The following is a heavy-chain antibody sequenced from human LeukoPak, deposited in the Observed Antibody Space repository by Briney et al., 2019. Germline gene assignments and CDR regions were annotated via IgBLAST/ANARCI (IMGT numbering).Heavy chain of an antibody. Sequence: PSETLSLTCTVSGGSISRYYWSWIRQPPGKGLEWIGYIYTSGSTNYNPSLKSRVTISVDTSKNQFSLKLNSVTAADTAVYYCARRPGRYCTNAGCSRGYMDVWGKGTTVTVSS. D-gene: IGHD2-8*01. CDR1: GGSISRYY. V-gene: IGHV4-4*09. CDR3: ARRPGRYCTNAGCSRGYMDV. J-gene: IGHJ6*03. CDR2: IYTSGST.